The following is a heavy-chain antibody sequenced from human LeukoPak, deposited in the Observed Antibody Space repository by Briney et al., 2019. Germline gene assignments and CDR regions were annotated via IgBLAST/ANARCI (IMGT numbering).Heavy chain of an antibody. CDR2: VWYDESLK. CDR1: GFTFSTYG. V-gene: IGHV3-33*01. J-gene: IGHJ6*04. Sequence: GGSLRLSCAASGFTFSTYGMHWVRQAPGKGLEWVAVVWYDESLKYYADSVKGRFTISRDNSKNTLFLQLNSLRAEDTAAYYCATYPDVWGTGTTVIVSS. CDR3: ATYPDV.